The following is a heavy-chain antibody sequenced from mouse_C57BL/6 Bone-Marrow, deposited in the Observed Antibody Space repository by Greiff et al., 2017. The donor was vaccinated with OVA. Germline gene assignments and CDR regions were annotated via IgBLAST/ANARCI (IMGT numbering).Heavy chain of an antibody. J-gene: IGHJ1*03. V-gene: IGHV1-50*01. D-gene: IGHD1-1*01. Sequence: QVQLQQPGAELVKPGASVKLSCKASVYTFTSYWMQWVKQRPGQGLEWIGEIDPSDSYTNYNQKFKGKATLTVDTSSSTAYMQLSSLTSEDSAVYYCARLFTTVKYWYFDVWGTGTTVTVSS. CDR1: VYTFTSYW. CDR3: ARLFTTVKYWYFDV. CDR2: IDPSDSYT.